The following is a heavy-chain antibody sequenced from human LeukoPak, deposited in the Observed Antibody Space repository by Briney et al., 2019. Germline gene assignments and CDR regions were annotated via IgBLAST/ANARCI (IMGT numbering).Heavy chain of an antibody. J-gene: IGHJ4*02. CDR3: TRKTTGPDY. CDR2: INHSGYT. D-gene: IGHD4-17*01. CDR1: GVSFDDYY. Sequence: PSETLSLTCAVSGVSFDDYYWSWVRQPPGKGLEWIGEINHSGYTNDSPSLKSRVTMSIDTSRKQFSLNLRSVTVADTAVYYCTRKTTGPDYWGQGTLVTVSS. V-gene: IGHV4-34*01.